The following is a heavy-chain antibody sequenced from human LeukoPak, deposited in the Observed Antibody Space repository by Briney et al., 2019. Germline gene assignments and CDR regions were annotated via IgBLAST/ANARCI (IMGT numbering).Heavy chain of an antibody. D-gene: IGHD3-10*01. CDR1: GFIFSDYY. Sequence: GSLRLSCTTSGFIFSDYYMSWIRQSPGKGLEWIGEINHRGSTNYNPSLKRRVTMSLDTSKNQFSLKLSSVTAADTAVYYCAKSLYGSGSYYNWFDPWGQGTLVTVSS. V-gene: IGHV4-34*08. CDR3: AKSLYGSGSYYNWFDP. CDR2: INHRGST. J-gene: IGHJ5*02.